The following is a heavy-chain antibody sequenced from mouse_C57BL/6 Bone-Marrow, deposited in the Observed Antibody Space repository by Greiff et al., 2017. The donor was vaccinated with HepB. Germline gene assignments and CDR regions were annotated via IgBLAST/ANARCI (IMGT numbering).Heavy chain of an antibody. CDR1: GYSITSGYY. Sequence: EVKLVESGPGLVKPSQSLSLTCSVTGYSITSGYYWNWIRQFPGNKLEWMGYISYDGSNNYNPSLKNRISITRDTSKNQFFLKLNSVTTEDTATYDCARDLFITTVVGDYWGQGTTLTVSS. CDR3: ARDLFITTVVGDY. CDR2: ISYDGSN. J-gene: IGHJ2*01. D-gene: IGHD1-1*01. V-gene: IGHV3-6*01.